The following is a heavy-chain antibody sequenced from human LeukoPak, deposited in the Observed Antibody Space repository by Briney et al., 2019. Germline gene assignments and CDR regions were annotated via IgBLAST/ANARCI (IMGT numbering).Heavy chain of an antibody. D-gene: IGHD1-7*01. J-gene: IGHJ4*02. CDR3: AKDERNWNYNLASQTYD. Sequence: GGSLRLACAASGFRFGSYAMSWVRQAPGKGLEWVSAISGSGVSTYYADSVKGRFTVSRDNSKNTLYLQMSSLRAEDTAVYYCAKDERNWNYNLASQTYDWGQGTLVTVSS. CDR1: GFRFGSYA. CDR2: ISGSGVST. V-gene: IGHV3-23*01.